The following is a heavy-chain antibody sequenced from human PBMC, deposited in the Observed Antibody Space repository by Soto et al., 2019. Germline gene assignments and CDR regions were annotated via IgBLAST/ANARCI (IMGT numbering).Heavy chain of an antibody. CDR3: ASNSRKDYSYGMAV. CDR2: IYSGGST. Sequence: GGSLRLSCAASGFTVSSNYMSWVRQAPGKGLEWVSVIYSGGSTYYADSVKGRFTISRDNSKNTLYLQMNSLRAEDTAVYYCASNSRKDYSYGMAVRGQGTTVPVSS. J-gene: IGHJ6*02. D-gene: IGHD1-26*01. CDR1: GFTVSSNY. V-gene: IGHV3-53*01.